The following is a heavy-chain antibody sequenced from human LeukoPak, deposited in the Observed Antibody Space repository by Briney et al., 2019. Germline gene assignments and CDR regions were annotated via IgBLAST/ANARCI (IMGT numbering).Heavy chain of an antibody. J-gene: IGHJ4*02. D-gene: IGHD3-22*01. CDR1: GGSITTYY. V-gene: IGHV4-59*01. Sequence: SETLSLTCTVSGGSITTYYWSWIRQPPGKGLEWIAYIYYTGSTNYNPSLKGRVTISVDTSKNQLSLKPSSVTAADTAVYYCAREMNYYDSTGYYLHYLDYWGQGTLVTVSS. CDR2: IYYTGST. CDR3: AREMNYYDSTGYYLHYLDY.